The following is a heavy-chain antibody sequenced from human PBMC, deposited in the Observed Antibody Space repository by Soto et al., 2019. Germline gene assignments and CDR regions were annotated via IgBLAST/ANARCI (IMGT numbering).Heavy chain of an antibody. CDR2: IYYSGST. Sequence: QVQLQESGPGLVKPSETLSLTCTVSGGSISSYYWSWIRQPPGKGLEWIGYIYYSGSTNYNPSLMSRVTISLDSSKNQFSLKLRSVTAADTSVYYCESITVVASTPAACDIWGQGPMVTASS. J-gene: IGHJ3*02. CDR1: GGSISSYY. D-gene: IGHD2-15*01. CDR3: ESITVVASTPAACDI. V-gene: IGHV4-59*01.